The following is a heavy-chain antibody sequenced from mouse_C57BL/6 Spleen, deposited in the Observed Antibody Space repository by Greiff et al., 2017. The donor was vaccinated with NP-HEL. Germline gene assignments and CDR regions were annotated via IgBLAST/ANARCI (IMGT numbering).Heavy chain of an antibody. V-gene: IGHV1-55*01. D-gene: IGHD2-5*01. CDR3: ARAGAYYSNYDWFAY. Sequence: QVQLQQPGAELVKPGASVKMSCKASGYTFTSYWITWVKQRPGQGLEWIGDIYPGSGSTNYNEKFKSKATLTVDTSSSTAYMQLSSLTSEDSAVYYLARAGAYYSNYDWFAYWGQGTLVTVSA. CDR1: GYTFTSYW. CDR2: IYPGSGST. J-gene: IGHJ3*01.